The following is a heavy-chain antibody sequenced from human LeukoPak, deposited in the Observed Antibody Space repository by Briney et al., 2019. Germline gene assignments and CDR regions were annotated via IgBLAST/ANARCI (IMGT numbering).Heavy chain of an antibody. D-gene: IGHD1-26*01. CDR2: ISYDGSNK. J-gene: IGHJ4*02. CDR3: AKDGWELLVGYYFDY. V-gene: IGHV3-30*18. CDR1: GFTFSSYG. Sequence: PGRSLRLSCAASGFTFSSYGMHWVRQARGKGLEWVAVISYDGSNKYYADSVKGRFTISRDNSKNTLYLQMNSLRAEDTAVYYCAKDGWELLVGYYFDYWGQGTLVTVSS.